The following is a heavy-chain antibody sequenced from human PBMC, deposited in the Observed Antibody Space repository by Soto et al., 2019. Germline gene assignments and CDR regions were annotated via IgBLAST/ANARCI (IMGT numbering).Heavy chain of an antibody. D-gene: IGHD1-7*01. Sequence: SETLSLTCTGSGVSISSSTQYWGWIRQPPGKGLEWIGSIYQSGRTYYNPSFKSRVSISVDPSKNQFSLTLDSVTAADTAVYYCARQENSWGQGTLVTVSS. V-gene: IGHV4-39*01. J-gene: IGHJ1*01. CDR2: IYQSGRT. CDR3: ARQENS. CDR1: GVSISSSTQY.